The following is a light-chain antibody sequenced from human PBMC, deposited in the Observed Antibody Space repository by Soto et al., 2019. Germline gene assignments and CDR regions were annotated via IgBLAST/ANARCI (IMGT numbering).Light chain of an antibody. CDR3: QQYSSSPWT. V-gene: IGKV3-20*01. J-gene: IGKJ1*01. CDR1: QSVSNNY. CDR2: GPS. Sequence: EMVLTQSPGTLSLSPGERATLSCRASQSVSNNYLAWYQQKPGQAPRLLIFGPSTRATGIPERFSGSGSGTDFTLTISRLEPEDFAVYFCQQYSSSPWTFGQGTKVDIK.